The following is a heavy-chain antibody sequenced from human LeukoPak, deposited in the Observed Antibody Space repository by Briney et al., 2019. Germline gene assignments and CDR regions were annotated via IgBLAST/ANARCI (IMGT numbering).Heavy chain of an antibody. V-gene: IGHV4-59*01. D-gene: IGHD6-19*01. CDR3: ARYVLYSSGWYFDY. CDR1: GGSISSYY. Sequence: PSETLSLTCTVSGGSISSYYWTWIRQPPGKGLEWIGYIYYTGNSNYNPSLRSRVTISLDTSQKQFSLKMTSATAADTAVYYCARYVLYSSGWYFDYWDQGTLVTVSS. CDR2: IYYTGNS. J-gene: IGHJ4*02.